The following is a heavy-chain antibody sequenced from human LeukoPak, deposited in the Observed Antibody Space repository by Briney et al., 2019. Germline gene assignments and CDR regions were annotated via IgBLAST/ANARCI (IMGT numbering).Heavy chain of an antibody. CDR3: AKDSSSYYYYYMDV. CDR2: ISGSGGST. D-gene: IGHD6-13*01. V-gene: IGHV3-23*01. J-gene: IGHJ6*03. Sequence: GGSLRLSCAASGFTFSSYGMSWVRQAPGKGLEWVSAISGSGGSTYYADSVKGRFTISRDNSKNTLYLQMNSLRAEDTAVYCCAKDSSSYYYYYMDVWGKGTTVTVSS. CDR1: GFTFSSYG.